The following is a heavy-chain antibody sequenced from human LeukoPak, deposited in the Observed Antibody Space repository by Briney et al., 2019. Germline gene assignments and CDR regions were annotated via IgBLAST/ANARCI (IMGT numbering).Heavy chain of an antibody. D-gene: IGHD4-11*01. CDR3: ARGETVTTVHQYYYYGMDV. J-gene: IGHJ6*02. V-gene: IGHV4-31*03. CDR2: IYYSGST. Sequence: SETLSLTCTVSGVSISSGGYYWRWIRQHPGKGLEWIGYIYYSGSTYYNPSLKSRITISVDTSKNQFSLKLSSVTAADTAVYYCARGETVTTVHQYYYYGMDVWGQGTTVTVSS. CDR1: GVSISSGGYY.